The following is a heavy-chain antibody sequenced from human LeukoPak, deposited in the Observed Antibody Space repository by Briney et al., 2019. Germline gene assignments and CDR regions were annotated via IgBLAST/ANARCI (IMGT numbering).Heavy chain of an antibody. CDR2: IVVGSGNT. Sequence: SVKVSCKASGFTFTSSAMQWVRQARGQRLEWIGWIVVGSGNTNYAQKFQERVTITRDMSTSTAYMELSSLRSEDTAVYYCAAVDPRRYYYYMDVWGKGTTATVSS. J-gene: IGHJ6*03. CDR1: GFTFTSSA. V-gene: IGHV1-58*02. D-gene: IGHD3-9*01. CDR3: AAVDPRRYYYYMDV.